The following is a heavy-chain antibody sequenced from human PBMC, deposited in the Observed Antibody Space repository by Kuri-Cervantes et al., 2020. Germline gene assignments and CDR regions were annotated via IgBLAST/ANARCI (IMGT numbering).Heavy chain of an antibody. V-gene: IGHV3-21*04. CDR2: ISSSSSYI. D-gene: IGHD6-19*01. CDR1: GFTFSSYS. Sequence: GESLKISCAASGFTFSSYSMNWVRQAPGKGLEWVSSISSSSSYIYYADSVKGRFTISRDNAKNSLYLQMNSLRAEDTALYYCAKDSAVAGTGYYFDYWGQGTLVTVSS. J-gene: IGHJ4*02. CDR3: AKDSAVAGTGYYFDY.